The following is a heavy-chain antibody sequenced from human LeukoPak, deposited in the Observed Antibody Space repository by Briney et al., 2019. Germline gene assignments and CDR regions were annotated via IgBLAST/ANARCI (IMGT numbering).Heavy chain of an antibody. CDR1: GFTFTRYG. J-gene: IGHJ4*02. Sequence: ASVKVSCKASGFTFTRYGISWVRQAPGQGLEWMAWICAYNGDTKYAQKFQGRLTMTTDTSTSTAYMELRSLRSDDTAVYYCARDPSNTSGWYAWADYWGQGTLVTVSS. CDR3: ARDPSNTSGWYAWADY. D-gene: IGHD6-19*01. V-gene: IGHV1-18*01. CDR2: ICAYNGDT.